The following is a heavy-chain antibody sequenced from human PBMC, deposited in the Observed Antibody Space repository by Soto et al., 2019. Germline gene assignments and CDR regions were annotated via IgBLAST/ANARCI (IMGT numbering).Heavy chain of an antibody. D-gene: IGHD3-22*01. J-gene: IGHJ3*02. V-gene: IGHV4-59*01. CDR1: GCSISSYY. CDR2: IYYSGST. CDR3: ARAASYYYDTPGAFDI. Sequence: SETLSLTCPVSGCSISSYYWSWIRQPPGKGLEWIGYIYYSGSTNYNPSLKSRVTIVDTSKNQFSLKLSSVTAADTAVYYCARAASYYYDTPGAFDIWGQGTMVTVSS.